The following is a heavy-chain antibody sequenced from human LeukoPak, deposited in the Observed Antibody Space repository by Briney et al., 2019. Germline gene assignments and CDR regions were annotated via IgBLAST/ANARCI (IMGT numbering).Heavy chain of an antibody. Sequence: RSGGSLRLSCAASGFTSSSYWMSWVRQAPGKGLEWVANINKDGGEKYYVDSVKGRFTITRDNARNSLFLQMNSLRAEDTAVYYCAREDGYCSGGNCYSYFDSWGQGTLVTVSS. CDR3: AREDGYCSGGNCYSYFDS. CDR2: INKDGGEK. J-gene: IGHJ4*02. D-gene: IGHD2-15*01. CDR1: GFTSSSYW. V-gene: IGHV3-7*01.